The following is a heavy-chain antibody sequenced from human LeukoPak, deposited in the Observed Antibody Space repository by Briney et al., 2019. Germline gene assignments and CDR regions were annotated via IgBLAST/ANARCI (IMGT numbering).Heavy chain of an antibody. V-gene: IGHV3-53*01. Sequence: GGSLRLSCAASGFTVSRNYMSWVRQAPGKGLEWVSVIDSGGSTYYADSVKGRFTISRDNSKNTLYLQMNSLRAEDTAVYYCARDSLFNWNDGAFDIWGQGTMLTVSS. CDR3: ARDSLFNWNDGAFDI. CDR1: GFTVSRNY. D-gene: IGHD1-20*01. J-gene: IGHJ3*02. CDR2: IDSGGST.